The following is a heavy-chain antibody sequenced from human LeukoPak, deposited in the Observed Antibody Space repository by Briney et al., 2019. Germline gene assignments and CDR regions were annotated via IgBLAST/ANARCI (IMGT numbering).Heavy chain of an antibody. CDR1: GGSISSYY. Sequence: PSETLSLTCTVSGGSISSYYWSWIRQPPGKGLEWIGYIYYSGSTNYNPSLKSRVTISVDTSKNQFSLKLSSVTAADTAVYYCARVKDMVRGVIAFDIWGQGTMVTVSS. D-gene: IGHD3-10*01. V-gene: IGHV4-59*01. J-gene: IGHJ3*02. CDR3: ARVKDMVRGVIAFDI. CDR2: IYYSGST.